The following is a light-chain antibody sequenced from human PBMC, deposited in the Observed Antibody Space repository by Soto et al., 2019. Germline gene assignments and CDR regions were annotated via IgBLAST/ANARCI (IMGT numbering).Light chain of an antibody. CDR1: SSNIGAGYN. Sequence: QPVLTQPPSVSEAPGQRVTISCTGSSSNIGAGYNVHWYQQLPGTAPKLLIYGNSNRPSGVPDRFSGSKSGTSASLAITGLQAEDEADYYCQSYDSNLSGWVFGGGTKLTVL. CDR3: QSYDSNLSGWV. CDR2: GNS. V-gene: IGLV1-40*01. J-gene: IGLJ3*02.